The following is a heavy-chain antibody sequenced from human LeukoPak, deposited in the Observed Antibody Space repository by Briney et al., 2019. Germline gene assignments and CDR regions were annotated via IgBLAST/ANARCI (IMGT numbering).Heavy chain of an antibody. Sequence: SQTLSLTCTVSGGSISSGGYYWSWIRQHPGKGLEWIGYIYYSGSTYYNPSLKSRVTKSVDTSKNQFSLKLSSVTAADTAVYYCARASGGDYGRGAFDIWGQGTMVTVSS. D-gene: IGHD4-17*01. CDR1: GGSISSGGYY. CDR2: IYYSGST. CDR3: ARASGGDYGRGAFDI. V-gene: IGHV4-31*03. J-gene: IGHJ3*02.